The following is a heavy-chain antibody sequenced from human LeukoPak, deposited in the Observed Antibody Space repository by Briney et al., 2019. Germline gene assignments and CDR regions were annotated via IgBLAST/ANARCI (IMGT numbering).Heavy chain of an antibody. J-gene: IGHJ4*02. Sequence: QSGGSLRLSCAASGFTFSSYWMSWVRQAPGKGLEWVANIKQDGSEKYYVDSVKGRFTISRDNAKNSLYLQMNSLRAEDTAVYYCARDEEARSQEQEDYWGQGTLVTVSS. CDR1: GFTFSSYW. CDR3: ARDEEARSQEQEDY. CDR2: IKQDGSEK. V-gene: IGHV3-7*01. D-gene: IGHD6-6*01.